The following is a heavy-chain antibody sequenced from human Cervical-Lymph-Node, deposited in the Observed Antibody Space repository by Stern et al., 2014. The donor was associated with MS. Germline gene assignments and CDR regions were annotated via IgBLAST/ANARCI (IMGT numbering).Heavy chain of an antibody. V-gene: IGHV5-51*01. J-gene: IGHJ4*02. Sequence: QLVQSGPEVKRPGESLKISCQASGYTFTSYWIGGVRQMPGKGLEWIAISFPGGSDIRYSPSFQGQVTISADKSSSAAYLQWNNLKASDTAIYYCARQRYFDYWGQGTLVTVSS. CDR2: SFPGGSDI. CDR1: GYTFTSYW. CDR3: ARQRYFDY.